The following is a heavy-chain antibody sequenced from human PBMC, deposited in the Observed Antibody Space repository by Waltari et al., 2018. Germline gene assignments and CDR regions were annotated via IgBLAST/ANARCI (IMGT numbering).Heavy chain of an antibody. CDR1: GGSISSSNW. CDR2: IYHSGGT. D-gene: IGHD1-1*01. CDR3: ARERPRGFRNKGNYFDY. Sequence: QVQLQESGPGLVKPSGTLSLTCAVSGGSISSSNWWSWVRQPTGKGMEWIGEIYHSGGTNYNPSLKSRVTISVDKSKNQFSLKLSSVTAADTAVYYCARERPRGFRNKGNYFDYWGQGTLVTVSS. V-gene: IGHV4-4*02. J-gene: IGHJ4*02.